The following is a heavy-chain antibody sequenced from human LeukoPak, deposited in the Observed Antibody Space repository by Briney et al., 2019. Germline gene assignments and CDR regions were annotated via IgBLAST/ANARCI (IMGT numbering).Heavy chain of an antibody. Sequence: GSLRLSCAASGFTFSSYSMNWVRQPPGEGLEFIGSIYYSGSTYYNPSLKSRVTISVDTSKNQFSLKLSSVTAADTAVYYCARDFSEYSSDYFDYWGQGTLVTVSS. CDR1: GFTFSSYS. V-gene: IGHV4-59*12. CDR3: ARDFSEYSSDYFDY. J-gene: IGHJ4*02. CDR2: IYYSGST. D-gene: IGHD6-6*01.